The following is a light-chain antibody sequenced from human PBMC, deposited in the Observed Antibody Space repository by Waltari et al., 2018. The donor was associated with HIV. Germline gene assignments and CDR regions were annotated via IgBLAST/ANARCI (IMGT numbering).Light chain of an antibody. V-gene: IGKV1-9*01. J-gene: IGKJ4*01. CDR1: QDINTF. CDR3: QQLNSYPVT. CDR2: AAS. Sequence: DIRLTQSPSFLSASIGDRITITCRASQDINTFFAWYQQKPGRAPKLLVYAASTLQSGVSSRFSGSGSGTDFTLTINSLQPEDCATYYCQQLNSYPVTFGGGTKVEI.